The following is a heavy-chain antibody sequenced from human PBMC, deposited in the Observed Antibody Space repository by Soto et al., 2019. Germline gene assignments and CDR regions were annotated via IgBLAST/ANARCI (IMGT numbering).Heavy chain of an antibody. CDR1: GGSFSGYY. J-gene: IGHJ3*02. V-gene: IGHV4-34*01. Sequence: SETLSLTCAVYGGSFSGYYWSWIRQPPGKGLEWIGEINHSGSTNYNPSLKSRVTISVDTSKNQFSLKLSSVTAADTAVYYCARLFNYGTLRPNAFDIWGQGTMLTVSS. CDR3: ARLFNYGTLRPNAFDI. D-gene: IGHD3-9*01. CDR2: INHSGST.